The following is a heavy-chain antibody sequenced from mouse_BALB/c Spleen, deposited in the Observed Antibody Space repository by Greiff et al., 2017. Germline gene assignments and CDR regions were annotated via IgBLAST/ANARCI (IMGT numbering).Heavy chain of an antibody. V-gene: IGHV1-69*02. J-gene: IGHJ2*01. CDR1: GYTFTSYW. CDR2: IYPSDSYT. D-gene: IGHD3-1*01. Sequence: QVQLQQPGAELVRPGASVKLSCKASGYTFTSYWINWVKQRPGQGLEWIGNIYPSDSYTNYNQKFKDKATLTVDKSSSTAYMQLSSPTSEDSAVYYCTRSGYFDYWGQGTTLTVSS. CDR3: TRSGYFDY.